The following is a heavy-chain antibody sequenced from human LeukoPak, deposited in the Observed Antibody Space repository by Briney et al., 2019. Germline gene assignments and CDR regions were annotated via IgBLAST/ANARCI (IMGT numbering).Heavy chain of an antibody. CDR1: GGSISSSSYY. D-gene: IGHD2-15*01. CDR3: ARVVRGGSPASFDY. CDR2: IYYSGST. Sequence: PSETLSLTCTVSGGSISSSSYYWGWIRQPPGTGLEWIGSIYYSGSTYYNPSLKSRVTISVDTSKNQFSLKLSSVTAADTAVYYCARVVRGGSPASFDYWGQGTLVTVSS. J-gene: IGHJ4*02. V-gene: IGHV4-39*07.